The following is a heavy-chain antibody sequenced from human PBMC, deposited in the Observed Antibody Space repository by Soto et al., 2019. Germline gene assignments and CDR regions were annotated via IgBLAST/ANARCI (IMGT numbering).Heavy chain of an antibody. J-gene: IGHJ6*02. V-gene: IGHV1-18*01. CDR3: ATSRLGYCSSTSCPNMDV. CDR1: GYTFTSYG. Sequence: ASVKVSCKASGYTFTSYGISWVRQAPGQGLEWMGWISAYNGNTNYAQKLQGRVTMTTDTSTSTAYMELRSLRSDDTAVYYCATSRLGYCSSTSCPNMDVWGQGTTVTVSS. D-gene: IGHD2-2*01. CDR2: ISAYNGNT.